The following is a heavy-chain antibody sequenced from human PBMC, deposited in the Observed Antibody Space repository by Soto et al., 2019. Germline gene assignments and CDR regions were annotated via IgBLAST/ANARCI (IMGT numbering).Heavy chain of an antibody. CDR3: ARIRWAAACPPIHWFDP. CDR2: IDWDDDK. J-gene: IGHJ5*02. D-gene: IGHD6-6*01. Sequence: SGPTLVNPTQTLTLTCTFSGFSLSTSGMCVSWIRQPPGKALEWLALIDWDDDKYYSTSLKTRLTISKDTSKNQVVLTMTNMDPVDTATYYCARIRWAAACPPIHWFDPWGQGTLVTVSS. CDR1: GFSLSTSGMC. V-gene: IGHV2-70*01.